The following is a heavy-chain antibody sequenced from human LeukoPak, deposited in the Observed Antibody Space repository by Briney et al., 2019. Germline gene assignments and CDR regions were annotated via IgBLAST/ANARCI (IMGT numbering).Heavy chain of an antibody. V-gene: IGHV4-38-2*02. D-gene: IGHD5-18*01. CDR3: ARIFIRNGYSSYFDC. CDR2: VYQSGAT. CDR1: GFSISSGHY. Sequence: SETLSLTCTVSGFSISSGHYWGWVRQPPGAGLEWIGSVYQSGATYYNPSLKSRVTTSVDMSKNQFSLRLRPVTAADTAVYYCARIFIRNGYSSYFDCWGQGTLVTVSS. J-gene: IGHJ4*02.